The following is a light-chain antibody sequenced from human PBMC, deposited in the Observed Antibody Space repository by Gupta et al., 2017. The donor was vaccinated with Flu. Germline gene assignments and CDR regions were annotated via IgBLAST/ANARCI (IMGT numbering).Light chain of an antibody. V-gene: IGKV1-5*03. Sequence: PSTLCASVGDRVTITYRASQSISKWLAWYLQKPGKAPKLLIYKASNVENGVPSRFSGSGSVTEFTLTISSLQPDDFATYYFQQNNSYSWTFGQGTKVEIK. CDR3: QQNNSYSWT. CDR2: KAS. CDR1: QSISKW. J-gene: IGKJ1*01.